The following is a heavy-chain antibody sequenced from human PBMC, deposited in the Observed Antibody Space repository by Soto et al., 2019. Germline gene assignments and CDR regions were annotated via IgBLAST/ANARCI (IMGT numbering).Heavy chain of an antibody. D-gene: IGHD1-26*01. CDR3: AREAGSGDDVDY. Sequence: QVQLQESGPGLVKPSQTLSLTCTVSGGSISSTGYFWTWILQHPGKGLEWIGYIFYSGSTFHNPSLKSRVTISVDTSKNQFSLELSSVTAADMAVYYCAREAGSGDDVDYWGQGNVVTVSS. V-gene: IGHV4-31*03. J-gene: IGHJ4*02. CDR2: IFYSGST. CDR1: GGSISSTGYF.